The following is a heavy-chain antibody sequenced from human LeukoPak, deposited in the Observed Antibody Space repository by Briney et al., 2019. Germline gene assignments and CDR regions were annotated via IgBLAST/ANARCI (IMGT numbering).Heavy chain of an antibody. CDR3: ARGDYDSSGYYYGYYFDY. D-gene: IGHD3-22*01. Sequence: ASVKVSCKASGYTFTSYDINWVRQAPGQGLEWMGWISAYNGNTNYAQKLQGRVTMTTDTSTSTAYMELRSLRSDDTAVYYCARGDYDSSGYYYGYYFDYWGQGTLVTVSS. CDR2: ISAYNGNT. CDR1: GYTFTSYD. V-gene: IGHV1-18*01. J-gene: IGHJ4*02.